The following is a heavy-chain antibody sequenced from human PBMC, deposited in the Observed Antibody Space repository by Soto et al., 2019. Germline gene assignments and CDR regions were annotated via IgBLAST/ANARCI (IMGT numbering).Heavy chain of an antibody. D-gene: IGHD3-3*01. V-gene: IGHV4-59*13. J-gene: IGHJ6*02. CDR3: ARVAMENYHDMWSGSTSSALDV. CDR2: VSHSGRT. CDR1: GGSMRGYS. Sequence: SETLSLTCKVSGGSMRGYSWSWIRQTPGEGLEWIGYVSHSGRTDYSPSLKNRVTISLDMSKNHFALHVNSVDPADTAVYYCARVAMENYHDMWSGSTSSALDVWGQGTTVTVS.